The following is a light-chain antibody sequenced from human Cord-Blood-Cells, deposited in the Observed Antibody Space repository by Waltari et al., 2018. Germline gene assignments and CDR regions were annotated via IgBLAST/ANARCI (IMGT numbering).Light chain of an antibody. CDR1: SSDVGGYNY. CDR3: SSYTSSSTYV. Sequence: QSALTQPASVSGSPGQSTTISCTGTSSDVGGYNYVSWYQQHPGKAPILMIYDVSNRPSGVSNRFSGSKSGNTASLTISGLQAEDEADYYCSSYTSSSTYVFGTGTKVTVL. V-gene: IGLV2-14*01. CDR2: DVS. J-gene: IGLJ1*01.